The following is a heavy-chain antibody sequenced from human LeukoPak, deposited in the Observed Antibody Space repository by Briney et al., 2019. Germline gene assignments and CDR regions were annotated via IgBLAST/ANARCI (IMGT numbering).Heavy chain of an antibody. CDR1: VGSLSSTEDH. D-gene: IGHD3-10*01. CDR2: TAYSVYP. CDR3: AREHLTPGLGQPPGPFDY. Sequence: SETLSLTCTLSVGSLSSTEDHWTWIRQRRGKGLEWIGYTAYSVYPDSNPSRKSRVTMSLDTSKNQFSLKLRSVTAADTDVYYCAREHLTPGLGQPPGPFDYWGQGTLVTVSS. V-gene: IGHV4-31*03. J-gene: IGHJ4*02.